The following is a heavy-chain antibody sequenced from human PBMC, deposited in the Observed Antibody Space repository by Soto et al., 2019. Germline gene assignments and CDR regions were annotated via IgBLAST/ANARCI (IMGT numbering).Heavy chain of an antibody. CDR3: ARGRVATIGGYYYYYGMDV. D-gene: IGHD5-12*01. V-gene: IGHV1-69*02. CDR1: GGTFSSYT. Sequence: QVQLVQSGAEVKKPGSSVKVSCKASGGTFSSYTISWVRQAPGQGLEWMGRIIPILGIANYAQKFQGRVTITADKSTSTADMELSSLRSEDTAVYYCARGRVATIGGYYYYYGMDVWGQGTTVTVSS. J-gene: IGHJ6*02. CDR2: IIPILGIA.